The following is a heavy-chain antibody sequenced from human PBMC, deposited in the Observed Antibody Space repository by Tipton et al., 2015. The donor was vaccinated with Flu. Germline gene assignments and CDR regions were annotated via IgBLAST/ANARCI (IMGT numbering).Heavy chain of an antibody. D-gene: IGHD4-11*01. CDR3: ARRDFSNYVSDPKNWFDP. CDR2: IHRYGTS. J-gene: IGHJ5*02. V-gene: IGHV4-59*08. CDR1: AGSFSDFY. Sequence: GLVKPSETLSLTCTVSAGSFSDFYWTWIRQPPGKGLEWIATIHRYGTSYYNPSLKSRVTISVDTSKNQFSLEVTSVTAADMAVYYCARRDFSNYVSDPKNWFDPWGQGTLVTVSS.